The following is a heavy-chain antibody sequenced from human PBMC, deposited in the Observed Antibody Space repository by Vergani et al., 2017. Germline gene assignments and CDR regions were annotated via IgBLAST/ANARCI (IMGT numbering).Heavy chain of an antibody. V-gene: IGHV3-15*01. CDR2: IKSKTDGGTT. CDR1: GFTFSNAW. D-gene: IGHD3-3*01. Sequence: EVQLVESGGGLVKPGGSLRLSCAASGFTFSNAWMSWVRQAPGKGLEWVGRIKSKTDGGTTDYAAPVKGRFTISRDDSKNTLYLQMNSLKTEDTAVYYCTSARGDFWSGYPFDYWGQGTLVTVSS. J-gene: IGHJ4*02. CDR3: TSARGDFWSGYPFDY.